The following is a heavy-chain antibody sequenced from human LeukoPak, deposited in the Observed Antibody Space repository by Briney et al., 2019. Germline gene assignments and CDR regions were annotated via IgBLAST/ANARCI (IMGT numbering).Heavy chain of an antibody. CDR2: INDSGRT. CDR3: ARRWNYGRNYYIDV. J-gene: IGHJ6*03. CDR1: GGSFSNYY. Sequence: PSETLSLTCAVYGGSFSNYYWIWIRQPPGKGLEWIGEINDSGRTNYNPSLMSRVTVSVDTSKKQFSLRLTSVTATDTAVYYCARRWNYGRNYYIDVWGKGATVSVSS. D-gene: IGHD1-7*01. V-gene: IGHV4-34*01.